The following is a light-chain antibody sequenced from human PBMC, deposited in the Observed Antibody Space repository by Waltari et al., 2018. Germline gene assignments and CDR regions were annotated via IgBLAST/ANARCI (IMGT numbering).Light chain of an antibody. CDR2: RST. CDR3: QQYDGLVVT. V-gene: IGKV3-20*01. J-gene: IGKJ4*01. Sequence: ARQGCTSHPLTWEQQKQCQDPQLLIFRSTNRGTCIPDRFSGSGSGTDFTLTINRLEPEDFAVYYCQQYDGLVVTFGGGTTV. CDR1: QGCTSHP.